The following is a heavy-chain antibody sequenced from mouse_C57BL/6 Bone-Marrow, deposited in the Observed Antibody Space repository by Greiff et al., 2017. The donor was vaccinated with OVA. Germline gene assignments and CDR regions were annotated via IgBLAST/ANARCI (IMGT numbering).Heavy chain of an antibody. V-gene: IGHV1-59*01. D-gene: IGHD1-1*01. Sequence: QVQLQQPGAELVRPGTSVKLSCKASGYTFTSYWMHWVKQRPGQGLEWIGVIDPSDSYTNYNQKFKGKATLTVDTSSSTAYMQLSSLTSEDSAVYFCARLRIYYGSSYEDFDYWGQGTTLTVSS. J-gene: IGHJ2*01. CDR3: ARLRIYYGSSYEDFDY. CDR1: GYTFTSYW. CDR2: IDPSDSYT.